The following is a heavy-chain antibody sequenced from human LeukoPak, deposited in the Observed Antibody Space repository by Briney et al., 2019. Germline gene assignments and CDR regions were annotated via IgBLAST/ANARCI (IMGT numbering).Heavy chain of an antibody. V-gene: IGHV4-34*01. Sequence: SETLSLTCAVYGGSFSGYYWSWIRQPPGKGLEWIWEINHSGSTNYNPSLKSRVTISVDTSKNQFSLKLSSVTAADTAVYYCARRLRFLEWLPFDPWGQGTLVTVSS. J-gene: IGHJ5*02. D-gene: IGHD3-3*01. CDR3: ARRLRFLEWLPFDP. CDR1: GGSFSGYY. CDR2: INHSGST.